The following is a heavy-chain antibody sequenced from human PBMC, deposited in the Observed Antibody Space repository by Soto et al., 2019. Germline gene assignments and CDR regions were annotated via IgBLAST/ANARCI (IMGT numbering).Heavy chain of an antibody. D-gene: IGHD3-16*02. CDR1: GYSFTSYW. CDR3: ARVYDYIWGSYRVTGPEYYFDY. V-gene: IGHV5-51*01. CDR2: IYPGDSDT. J-gene: IGHJ4*02. Sequence: LGESLKISCKGSGYSFTSYWIGWVRQMPGKGLEWMGIIYPGDSDTRYSPSFQGQVTISADKSISTAYLQWSSLKASDTAMYYCARVYDYIWGSYRVTGPEYYFDYWGQGTLVTVSS.